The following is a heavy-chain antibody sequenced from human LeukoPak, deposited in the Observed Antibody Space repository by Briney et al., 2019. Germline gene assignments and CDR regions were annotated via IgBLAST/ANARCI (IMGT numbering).Heavy chain of an antibody. CDR3: ARGQNSYGNRYMDV. D-gene: IGHD5-18*01. Sequence: SETPSLTYTVSGGSISSGSYYWSWIRQPAGKGLEWIGRIYATDSTNYNPSLKSRVTISVDTSKNQFSLELNSVTAADTAVYYCARGQNSYGNRYMDVWGKGTTVTVSS. V-gene: IGHV4-61*02. CDR1: GGSISSGSYY. J-gene: IGHJ6*03. CDR2: IYATDST.